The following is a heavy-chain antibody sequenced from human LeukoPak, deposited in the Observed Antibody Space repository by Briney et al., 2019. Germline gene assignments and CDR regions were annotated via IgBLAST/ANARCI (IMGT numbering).Heavy chain of an antibody. V-gene: IGHV3-11*01. CDR1: GFTFSDYY. CDR3: ARDPVGTKWFDP. Sequence: NPGGSLRLSCAASGFTFSDYYMSWIHQAPGKGLEWVSYISSSGSTIYYADSVKGRFTISRDNAKNSLYLQMNSLRAEDTAVYYCARDPVGTKWFDPWGQGTLVTVSS. J-gene: IGHJ5*02. CDR2: ISSSGSTI. D-gene: IGHD1-14*01.